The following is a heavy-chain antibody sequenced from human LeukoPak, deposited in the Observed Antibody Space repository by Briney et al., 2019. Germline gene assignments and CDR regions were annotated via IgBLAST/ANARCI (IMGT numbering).Heavy chain of an antibody. D-gene: IGHD6-13*01. Sequence: GASVKVSCKASGYTFTSYGISWVRQAPGQGLEWMGWISAYNGNTNYAQKLQGRVTMTTDTSTSTAYMELRSLRSDDTAVYYCARAKLGSSSWYGIGYDYYYYYGMDVWGKGTTVTVSS. CDR1: GYTFTSYG. CDR3: ARAKLGSSSWYGIGYDYYYYYGMDV. CDR2: ISAYNGNT. J-gene: IGHJ6*04. V-gene: IGHV1-18*04.